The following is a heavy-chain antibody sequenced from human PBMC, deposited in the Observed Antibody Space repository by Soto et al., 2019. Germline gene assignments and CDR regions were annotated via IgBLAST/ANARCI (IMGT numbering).Heavy chain of an antibody. Sequence: GASVKVSCKASGYTFTSYGISWVRQAPGQGLEWMGWISAYNGNTNYAQKLQGRVTMTTDTSTSTAYMELRSLRSDDTAVYYCARDRATIFGVVLYGMDVWGQGTTVTVS. CDR1: GYTFTSYG. D-gene: IGHD3-3*01. CDR3: ARDRATIFGVVLYGMDV. J-gene: IGHJ6*02. CDR2: ISAYNGNT. V-gene: IGHV1-18*01.